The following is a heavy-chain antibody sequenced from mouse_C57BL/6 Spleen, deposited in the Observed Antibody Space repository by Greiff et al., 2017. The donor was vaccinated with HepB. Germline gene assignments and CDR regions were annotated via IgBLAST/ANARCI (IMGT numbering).Heavy chain of an antibody. J-gene: IGHJ1*03. CDR3: ARGGNYYGGDWYFDG. D-gene: IGHD1-1*01. CDR2: IHPNSGST. V-gene: IGHV1-64*01. Sequence: QVQLQQPGAELVKPGASVKLSCKASGYTFTSYWMHWVKQRPGQGLEWIGMIHPNSGSTNYNEKFKSKATLTVDKSSSTAYMQLSSPTSEDSAFYYCARGGNYYGGDWYFDGWGTGTTVTVAS. CDR1: GYTFTSYW.